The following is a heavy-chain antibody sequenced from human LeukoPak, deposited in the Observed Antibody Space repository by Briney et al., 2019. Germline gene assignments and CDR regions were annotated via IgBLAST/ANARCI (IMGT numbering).Heavy chain of an antibody. V-gene: IGHV1-24*01. J-gene: IGHJ4*02. CDR3: ATSRYDYVWGSYRSSKYYFDY. D-gene: IGHD3-16*02. CDR1: GYTFTGYY. Sequence: ASVKVSCKASGYTFTGYYMHWVRQAPGKGLGWMGGFDPEDGETIYAQKFQGRVTMTEDTSTDAAYMELSSLRSEDTAVYYCATSRYDYVWGSYRSSKYYFDYWGQGTLVTVSS. CDR2: FDPEDGET.